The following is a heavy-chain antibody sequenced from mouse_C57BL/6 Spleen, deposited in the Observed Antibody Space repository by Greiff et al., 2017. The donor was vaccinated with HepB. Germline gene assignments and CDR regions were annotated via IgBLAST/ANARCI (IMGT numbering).Heavy chain of an antibody. Sequence: VQLQESGAELARPGASVKLSCKASGYTFTSYGISWVKQRTGQGLEWIGEIYPRSGNTYYNEKFKGKATLTADKSSSTAYMELRSLTSEDSAVYFCAKGDYYGSSYGYWGQGTTLTVSS. V-gene: IGHV1-81*01. CDR1: GYTFTSYG. CDR2: IYPRSGNT. J-gene: IGHJ2*01. D-gene: IGHD1-1*01. CDR3: AKGDYYGSSYGY.